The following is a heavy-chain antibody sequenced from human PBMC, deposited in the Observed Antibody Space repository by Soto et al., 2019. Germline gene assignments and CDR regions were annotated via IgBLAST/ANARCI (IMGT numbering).Heavy chain of an antibody. J-gene: IGHJ6*02. V-gene: IGHV1-2*02. CDR1: GYTFTGYY. CDR3: ARGAYYDILTGSPYYYYGMDV. CDR2: INPNSGGT. D-gene: IGHD3-9*01. Sequence: ASVKVYCKASGYTFTGYYMHWVRQAHGQGLERIGWINPNSGGTNYAQKFQGGVTMPRDTSISTAYMELSRLRSDDTAVYYCARGAYYDILTGSPYYYYGMDVWGQGTTATVSS.